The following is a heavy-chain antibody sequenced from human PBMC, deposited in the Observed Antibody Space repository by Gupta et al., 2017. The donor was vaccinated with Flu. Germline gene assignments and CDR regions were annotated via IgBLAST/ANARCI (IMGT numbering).Heavy chain of an antibody. CDR2: ISTASMII. CDR3: SRDRSESISNYVMVG. D-gene: IGHD2-21*01. V-gene: IGHV3-11*01. J-gene: IGHJ6*01. Sequence: QVQLVESGGGLVKPGGSLRLSCAASGFSFGDYYMSWIRQAPGKGLEWVSSISTASMIINYAGSVKGRFTISRYNAKKALSLPMTSMRDEDAAVDYCSRDRSESISNYVMVGWGNGPTV. CDR1: GFSFGDYY.